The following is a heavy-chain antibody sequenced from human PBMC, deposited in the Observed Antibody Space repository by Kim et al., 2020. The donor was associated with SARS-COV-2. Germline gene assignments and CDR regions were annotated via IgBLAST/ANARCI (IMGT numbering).Heavy chain of an antibody. V-gene: IGHV3-21*01. Sequence: GGSLRLSCAASGFTFSSYSMNWVRQAPGKGLEWVSTISFSSGSIFYADSFKGRFTISRDNAKKSLYLQMNSLRAEDTAVYYCARKPLGGPGDYWGQGTLVTVSS. J-gene: IGHJ4*02. CDR2: ISFSSGSI. CDR3: ARKPLGGPGDY. D-gene: IGHD2-15*01. CDR1: GFTFSSYS.